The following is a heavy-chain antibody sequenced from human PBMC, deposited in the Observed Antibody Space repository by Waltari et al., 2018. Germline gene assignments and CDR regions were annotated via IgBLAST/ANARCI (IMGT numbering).Heavy chain of an antibody. CDR2: ISYDGSNK. CDR1: GFTFRSYA. CDR3: ARDPIESGYYFDY. D-gene: IGHD3-3*01. J-gene: IGHJ4*02. Sequence: QVQLVESGGGVVQPGRSLRLSCAASGFTFRSYAMHWVRQAPGKGLEWVAVISYDGSNKYYADSVKGRFTISRDNSKNTLYLQMNSLRAEDTAVYYCARDPIESGYYFDYWVQGTLVTVSS. V-gene: IGHV3-30-3*01.